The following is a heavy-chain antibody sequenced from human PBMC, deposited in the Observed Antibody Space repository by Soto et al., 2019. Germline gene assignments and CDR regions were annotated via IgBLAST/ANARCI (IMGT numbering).Heavy chain of an antibody. CDR3: GRDTTTFPYYYGMDV. V-gene: IGHV1-69*08. Sequence: VQLVQSGAEVKKPGSSVKVPCKASGGNFNSHNINWVRQAPGQGLEWMGRIIPTLGKPNYAQKFQGRVTISADTSTSTAYMELSSLNSDDTAVYYCGRDTTTFPYYYGMDVWGQGTTVTVSS. D-gene: IGHD3-16*01. J-gene: IGHJ6*02. CDR1: GGNFNSHN. CDR2: IIPTLGKP.